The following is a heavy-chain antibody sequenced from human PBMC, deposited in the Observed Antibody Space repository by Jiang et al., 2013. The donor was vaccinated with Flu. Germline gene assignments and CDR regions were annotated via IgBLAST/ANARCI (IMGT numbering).Heavy chain of an antibody. V-gene: IGHV4-39*01. J-gene: IGHJ3*02. CDR2: IYYSGST. D-gene: IGHD6-19*01. CDR1: GGSISSSSYY. Sequence: GLVKPSETLSLTCTVSGGSISSSSYYWGWIRQPPGKGLEWIGSIYYSGSTYYNPSLKSRVTISVDTSKNQFSLKLSSVTAADTAVYYCARHDRIAVAVPGAFDIWGQGTMVTVSS. CDR3: ARHDRIAVAVPGAFDI.